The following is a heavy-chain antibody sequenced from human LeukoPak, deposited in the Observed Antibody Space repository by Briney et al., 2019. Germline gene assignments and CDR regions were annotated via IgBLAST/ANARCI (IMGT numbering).Heavy chain of an antibody. V-gene: IGHV4-59*01. CDR2: IYYSGST. Sequence: SETLSLTRAVYGGSFSGYYWSWIRQPPGKGLEWIGYIYYSGSTKYNPSLTSRVTISVDTSKNQFSLRLSSVTAADTAVYYCARDWGVSARPGYMDVWGKGTTVTVSS. CDR1: GGSFSGYY. J-gene: IGHJ6*03. D-gene: IGHD6-6*01. CDR3: ARDWGVSARPGYMDV.